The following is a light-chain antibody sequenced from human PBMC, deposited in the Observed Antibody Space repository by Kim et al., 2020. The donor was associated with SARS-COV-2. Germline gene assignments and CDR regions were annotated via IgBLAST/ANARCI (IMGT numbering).Light chain of an antibody. CDR1: SSDVGAYNF. CDR2: DVS. CDR3: SSKTNSNTYV. V-gene: IGLV2-14*03. Sequence: GQSITISFTGTSSDVGAYNFVSWYQQHPGKAPKLIIYDVSEWPSGVSSRFSGSKSGNTASLTISGLQAEDEADYYCSSKTNSNTYVFGTGTKVTVL. J-gene: IGLJ1*01.